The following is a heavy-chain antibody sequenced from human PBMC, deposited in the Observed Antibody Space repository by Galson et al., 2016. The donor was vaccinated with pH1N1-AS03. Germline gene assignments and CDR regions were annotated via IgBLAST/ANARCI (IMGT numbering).Heavy chain of an antibody. V-gene: IGHV3-74*01. CDR2: INTDASKT. Sequence: SLRLCCAASGCTRRNYGMHLVRQAPGAGLVWGARINTDASKTYDAYSVVGRFAISRDIAKNTVYLQMNSLGPEDTAVYYCARGILGDAVGLDSWGQGTLVTVSS. CDR1: GCTRRNYG. CDR3: ARGILGDAVGLDS. D-gene: IGHD3-16*01. J-gene: IGHJ4*02.